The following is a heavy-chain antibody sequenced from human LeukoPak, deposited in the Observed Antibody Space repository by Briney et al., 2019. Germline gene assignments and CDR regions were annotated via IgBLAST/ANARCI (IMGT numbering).Heavy chain of an antibody. CDR2: IYPADSDT. CDR1: GYSFSTYW. CDR3: ASAQYSSGSVYYFDY. D-gene: IGHD6-19*01. V-gene: IGHV5-51*01. J-gene: IGHJ4*02. Sequence: GESLKISCKGSGYSFSTYWIGWVRQMPGKGLEWMGIIYPADSDTRYSPSFQGQVTISADKSISTAYLQWDTLRASNTAMYYCASAQYSSGSVYYFDYWGQGTLVTVSS.